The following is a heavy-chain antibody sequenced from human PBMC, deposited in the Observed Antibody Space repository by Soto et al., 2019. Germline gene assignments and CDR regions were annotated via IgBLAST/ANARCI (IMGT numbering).Heavy chain of an antibody. CDR3: VRGTDLYKCGF. V-gene: IGHV4-59*12. J-gene: IGHJ4*02. CDR1: GGSISSYY. Sequence: SETLSLTCTVSGGSISSYYWSWIRQPPGKGLEWIGYIYYSGSTHYNPSLKSRVTISVDTSKNQVSLELSSATVADTAVYYCVRGTDLYKCGFWGQGTLVTVSS. D-gene: IGHD6-25*01. CDR2: IYYSGST.